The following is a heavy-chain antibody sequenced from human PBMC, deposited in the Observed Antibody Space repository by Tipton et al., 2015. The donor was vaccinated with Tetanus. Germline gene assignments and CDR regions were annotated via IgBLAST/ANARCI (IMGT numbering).Heavy chain of an antibody. V-gene: IGHV4-34*01. CDR1: GGSLNNYY. Sequence: GLVKPSETLSLTCAVDGGSLNNYYWAWFRQPPGKGLEWIGEIDHSGNTRYNPSLKSRLTISVDTSKNQFSLKLRPVTAADTAVYYCATSGGGHCGAKCLINFFDPWGQGTLVTVSS. CDR3: ATSGGGHCGAKCLINFFDP. J-gene: IGHJ5*02. CDR2: IDHSGNT. D-gene: IGHD2-15*01.